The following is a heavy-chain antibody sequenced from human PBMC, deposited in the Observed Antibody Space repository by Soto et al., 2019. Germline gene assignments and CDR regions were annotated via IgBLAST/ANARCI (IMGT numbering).Heavy chain of an antibody. CDR3: ARDTFDIVVVPAANDY. Sequence: EVQLAESGGGLVQPGGSLRLSCAASGFTFSSYWMSCVRQAPGKGLERVANIKQDGSEHYYADAVKGRSTISRDNAKNSLYLQMTSLRAEDTAVYYCARDTFDIVVVPAANDYWGQGTLVTVSS. CDR1: GFTFSSYW. V-gene: IGHV3-7*01. D-gene: IGHD2-2*01. CDR2: IKQDGSEH. J-gene: IGHJ4*02.